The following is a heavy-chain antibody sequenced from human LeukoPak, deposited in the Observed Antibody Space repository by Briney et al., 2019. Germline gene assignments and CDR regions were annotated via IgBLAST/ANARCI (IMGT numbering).Heavy chain of an antibody. CDR1: GYTFTGYY. CDR2: INPNSGGT. J-gene: IGHJ3*02. D-gene: IGHD2-2*01. V-gene: IGHV1-2*02. CDR3: ARTWYCSSTSCPDAFDI. Sequence: ASVKVSCKASGYTFTGYYMHWVRQAPGQGLEWTGWINPNSGGTNYAQKFQGRVTMTRDTSTSTVYMELSSLRSEDTAVYYCARTWYCSSTSCPDAFDIWGQGTMVTVSS.